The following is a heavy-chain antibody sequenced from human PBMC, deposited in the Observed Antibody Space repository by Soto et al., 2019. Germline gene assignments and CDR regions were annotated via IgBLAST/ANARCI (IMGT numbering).Heavy chain of an antibody. CDR2: ISGSGGST. D-gene: IGHD6-6*01. CDR3: AKDQLGGGFWWYSGSSGAWASPYFDY. V-gene: IGHV3-23*01. Sequence: PGGSLRLSCAASGFTFSSYAMSWVRQAPGKGLEWVSAISGSGGSTYYADSVKGRFTISRDNSKNTLYLQMNSLRAEDTAVYYCAKDQLGGGFWWYSGSSGAWASPYFDYWGQGTLVTVSS. J-gene: IGHJ4*02. CDR1: GFTFSSYA.